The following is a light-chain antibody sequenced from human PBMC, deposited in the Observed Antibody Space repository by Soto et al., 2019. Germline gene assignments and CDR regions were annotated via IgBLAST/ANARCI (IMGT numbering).Light chain of an antibody. J-gene: IGLJ3*02. CDR3: QSYDSALSAWV. V-gene: IGLV1-40*01. CDR1: RSNIGAGYD. CDR2: SNR. Sequence: QSVLTQPPSVSGAPGQRVTISCTGIRSNIGAGYDAHWYQQLPERAPKLLIYSNRGRPSGIPDRFSSSRSGTSASLVITGLQTEDEGDYHCQSYDSALSAWVFGGGTKLTVL.